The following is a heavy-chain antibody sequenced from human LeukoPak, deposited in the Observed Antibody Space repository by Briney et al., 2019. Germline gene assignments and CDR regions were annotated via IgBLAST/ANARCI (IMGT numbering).Heavy chain of an antibody. CDR2: ISYYNGNT. Sequence: ASVKVSCKASGYTSTSYGISWVRQAPGQGLEWMGWISYYNGNTNYAQKLQGRVTMTTDTSTSAAYMELRSLRSDDSAVYYCAGHTVYGSGSYYVGYFDYWGQGTRGTVAS. CDR1: GYTSTSYG. D-gene: IGHD3-10*01. J-gene: IGHJ4*02. V-gene: IGHV1-18*01. CDR3: AGHTVYGSGSYYVGYFDY.